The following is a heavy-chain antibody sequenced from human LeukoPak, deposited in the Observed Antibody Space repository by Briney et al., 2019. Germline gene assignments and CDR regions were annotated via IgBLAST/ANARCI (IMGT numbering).Heavy chain of an antibody. V-gene: IGHV1-69*05. J-gene: IGHJ5*02. CDR3: ATSESGRSWDWFAP. D-gene: IGHD3-10*01. CDR1: GGSFRTYP. CDR2: HTQFFRRT. Sequence: ASVKVSCKASGGSFRTYPISWVRQAPGQGLEWMGGHTQFFRRTNYTQKFQGRLTITTDESSSTAYMELSDLRSDDTAVYYCATSESGRSWDWFAPWGQGTLVTVSS.